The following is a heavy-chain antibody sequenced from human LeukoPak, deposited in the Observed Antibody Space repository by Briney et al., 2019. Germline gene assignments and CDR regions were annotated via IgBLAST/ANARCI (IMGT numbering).Heavy chain of an antibody. CDR3: ARGPIRTTVTTAYYFDY. V-gene: IGHV1-8*03. D-gene: IGHD4-11*01. J-gene: IGHJ4*02. CDR2: MNPNSGNT. CDR1: GYTFTSYD. Sequence: GASVKVSCKASGYTFTSYDINWVRQATGQGLEWMGWMNPNSGNTGYAQKFQGRVTITRNTSISTAYMELSSLRSEDTAVYYCARGPIRTTVTTAYYFDYWGQGTLVTVPP.